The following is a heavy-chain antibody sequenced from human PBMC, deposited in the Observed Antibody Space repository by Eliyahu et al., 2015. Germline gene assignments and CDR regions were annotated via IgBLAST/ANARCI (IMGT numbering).Heavy chain of an antibody. CDR2: INHSGXX. D-gene: IGHD6-19*01. J-gene: IGHJ4*02. Sequence: QVQLQQWGAGLLKPSETLSXTXXVYVXSFSGXXWSWIRQPPGKGLEWIGEINHSGXXNYNPSLKSRVTISVDTSKNQFSLKLSSVTAADTAVYYCARSEMIAVALDYWGQGTLVTVSS. CDR3: ARSEMIAVALDY. V-gene: IGHV4-34*01. CDR1: VXSFSGXX.